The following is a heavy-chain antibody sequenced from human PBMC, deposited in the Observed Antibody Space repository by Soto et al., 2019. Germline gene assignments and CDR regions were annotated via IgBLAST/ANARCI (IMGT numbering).Heavy chain of an antibody. CDR3: ATNNVPTPGNY. CDR2: ISHSGTT. J-gene: IGHJ4*02. Sequence: QVQLQESGPGLVEPSGTLSLTCAVSLVSISSGDWWSWVRQSPERGLEYIGEISHSGTTNYNPSLESRVTRSLDASRNQFSVTLTSVTAADTAVYYCATNNVPTPGNYWGQGTLVIVSS. D-gene: IGHD3-10*02. CDR1: LVSISSGDW. V-gene: IGHV4-4*02.